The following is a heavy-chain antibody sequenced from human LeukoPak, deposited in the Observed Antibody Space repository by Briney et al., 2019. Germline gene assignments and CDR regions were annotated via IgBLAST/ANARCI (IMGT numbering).Heavy chain of an antibody. Sequence: GGSLRPSCAASGFTFSSYSMNWVRQAPGKGLEWVSSISSSSSYIYYADSVKGRFTISRDNAKNSLYLQMNSLRAEDTAVYYCARGWAAAPFDYWGQGTLVTVSS. V-gene: IGHV3-21*01. CDR1: GFTFSSYS. J-gene: IGHJ4*02. CDR3: ARGWAAAPFDY. CDR2: ISSSSSYI. D-gene: IGHD6-13*01.